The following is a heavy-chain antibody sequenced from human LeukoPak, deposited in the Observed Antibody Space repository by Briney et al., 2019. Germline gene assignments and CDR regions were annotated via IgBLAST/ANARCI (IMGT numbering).Heavy chain of an antibody. D-gene: IGHD3-10*01. CDR3: ARDRAMVRGVIIDFFDY. V-gene: IGHV1-18*01. J-gene: IGHJ4*02. Sequence: ASVKVSCKASGGTFSSYAISWVRQAPGQGLEWMGWISAYSGNTNYAQKLQGRVTMTTDTSTSTAYMELRSLRSDDTAVYYCARDRAMVRGVIIDFFDYWGQGTLVTVSS. CDR2: ISAYSGNT. CDR1: GGTFSSYA.